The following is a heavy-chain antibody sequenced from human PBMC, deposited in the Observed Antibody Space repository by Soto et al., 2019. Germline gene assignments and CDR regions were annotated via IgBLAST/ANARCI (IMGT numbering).Heavy chain of an antibody. CDR2: IYSGGST. J-gene: IGHJ3*02. Sequence: GGSLRLSCAASGFTVSSNYMSWVRQAPGKGLEWVSVIYSGGSTYYADSVKGRFTITRDNSKNTLYLQMNSLGAEETAVYCYPRIDTAESRAKAFDIWGQGTMVTVSS. CDR1: GFTVSSNY. D-gene: IGHD2-21*02. CDR3: PRIDTAESRAKAFDI. V-gene: IGHV3-53*01.